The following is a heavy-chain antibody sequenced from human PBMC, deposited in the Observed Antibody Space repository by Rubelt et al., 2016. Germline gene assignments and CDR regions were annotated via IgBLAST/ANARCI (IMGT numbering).Heavy chain of an antibody. CDR2: IYYSGST. J-gene: IGHJ4*02. Sequence: QLQLQESGPGLVKPSETLSLTCTVSGGSISSSSYYWGWIRQPPGKGLEWIGSIYYSGSTYYNPSLKSRVTISVDTSKNQCPLKLSSVTAAETAVYYCARGRFLEWLPPDYWGQGTLVTVSS. CDR1: GGSISSSSYY. CDR3: ARGRFLEWLPPDY. D-gene: IGHD3-3*01. V-gene: IGHV4-39*01.